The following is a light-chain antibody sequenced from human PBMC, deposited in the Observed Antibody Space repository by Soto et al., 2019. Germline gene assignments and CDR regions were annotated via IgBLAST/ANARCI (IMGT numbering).Light chain of an antibody. CDR3: QQYHSWPHT. J-gene: IGKJ2*01. V-gene: IGKV3-15*01. CDR1: QSVTTN. CDR2: GAF. Sequence: ETVLTQSPATLSVSPGERATFSCKASQSVTTNLAWYQQKPGQVPRLLIYGAFTRATGIPARFSGGWSGTEFTISSSSLQSEDSAIYHWQQYHSWPHTFGQGTKLEIK.